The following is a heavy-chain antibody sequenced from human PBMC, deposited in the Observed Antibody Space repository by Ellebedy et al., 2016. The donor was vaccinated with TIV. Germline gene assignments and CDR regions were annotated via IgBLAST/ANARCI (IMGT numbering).Heavy chain of an antibody. J-gene: IGHJ4*02. CDR2: IYYSGST. CDR1: GGSISSGDYY. V-gene: IGHV4-30-4*01. Sequence: SETLSLXXTVSGGSISSGDYYWSWIRQPPGKGLEWIGYIYYSGSTYYNPSLKSRVTISVDTSKNQFSLKLSSVTAADTAVYYCAREGGSGTAFDYWGQGTLVTVSS. CDR3: AREGGSGTAFDY. D-gene: IGHD3-10*01.